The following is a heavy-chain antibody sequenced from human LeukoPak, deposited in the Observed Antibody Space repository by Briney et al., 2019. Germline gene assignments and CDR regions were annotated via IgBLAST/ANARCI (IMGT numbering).Heavy chain of an antibody. CDR3: ARDRGDYYDTSGALDY. J-gene: IGHJ4*02. CDR1: GDSISSGGYY. Sequence: PSETLSLTCTVSGDSISSGGYYWSWLRQHSGKGLEWIGYTSYSVTTNYNPSLKSRVTMSVDTSKNQVSLKLKSVTAADTAVYYCARDRGDYYDTSGALDYWGQGTLVTVSS. V-gene: IGHV4-31*03. D-gene: IGHD3-22*01. CDR2: TSYSVTT.